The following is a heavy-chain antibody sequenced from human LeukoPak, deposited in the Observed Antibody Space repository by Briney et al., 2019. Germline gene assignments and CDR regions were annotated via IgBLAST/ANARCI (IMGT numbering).Heavy chain of an antibody. CDR1: EFTFSSYA. J-gene: IGHJ5*02. CDR3: ARDWPPNWFDP. CDR2: IKQDGSEK. V-gene: IGHV3-7*04. Sequence: GGSLRLSCVGFEFTFSSYAMGWVRQAPGKGLEWVANIKQDGSEKYYVDSVKGRFTISRDNAKNSLYLQVNSLRAEDTAVYYCARDWPPNWFDPWGQGTLVTVSS.